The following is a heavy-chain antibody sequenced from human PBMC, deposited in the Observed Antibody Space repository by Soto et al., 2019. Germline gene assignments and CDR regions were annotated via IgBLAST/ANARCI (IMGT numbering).Heavy chain of an antibody. J-gene: IGHJ6*02. Sequence: GESLKISCKGSGYAFTDYWIGWGRQLPGKGLEWMGIIYPGDSDTRYSPSFQGHVTITVDKSTSPAYLQWNTLKASDTAMYYCAVHISNLRCSHYGIDGWGQGTTVTVSS. CDR2: IYPGDSDT. CDR3: AVHISNLRCSHYGIDG. CDR1: GYAFTDYW. V-gene: IGHV5-51*01. D-gene: IGHD4-4*01.